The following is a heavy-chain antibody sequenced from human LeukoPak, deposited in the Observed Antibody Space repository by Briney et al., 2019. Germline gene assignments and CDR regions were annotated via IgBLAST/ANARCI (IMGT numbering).Heavy chain of an antibody. J-gene: IGHJ3*01. V-gene: IGHV1-8*01. CDR2: MNPNSGST. CDR3: ARWVGGDAFDV. D-gene: IGHD3-16*01. CDR1: GYTFTSDD. Sequence: EASVKVSCKASGYTFTSDDIIWVRQATGQGLEWMGWMNPNSGSTGYAQKFQGRVTMTRNSSLSTAYMELSSLRSEDTAVYYCARWVGGDAFDVWGQGTMVTVSS.